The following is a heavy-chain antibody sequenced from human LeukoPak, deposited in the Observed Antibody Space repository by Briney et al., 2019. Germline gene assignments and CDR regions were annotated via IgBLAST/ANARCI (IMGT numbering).Heavy chain of an antibody. V-gene: IGHV4-59*02. Sequence: PSETLSLNCTVSGASVSNYYWTWVRQPPGKGLEWIGYYYYGGSTEYNPSLKSRVTISVDTFKNQFSLKLSSVTAADTAVYYCASRYGSGSYGFDFWGQGTLVTVSS. CDR1: GASVSNYY. D-gene: IGHD3-10*01. CDR3: ASRYGSGSYGFDF. CDR2: YYYGGST. J-gene: IGHJ4*02.